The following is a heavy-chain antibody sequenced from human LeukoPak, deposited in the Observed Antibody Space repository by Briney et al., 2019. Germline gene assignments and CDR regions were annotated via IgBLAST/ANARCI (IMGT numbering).Heavy chain of an antibody. J-gene: IGHJ1*01. CDR2: IYTSGST. D-gene: IGHD1-26*01. V-gene: IGHV4-61*02. Sequence: PSETLSLTCTVSGGSISSGSYYWSWIRQPAGKGLKWIGRIYTSGSTNYNPSLKSRVTISVDTSKNQFSLKLSSVTAADTAVYYCARGASGALSTHWGQGTLVTVSS. CDR3: ARGASGALSTH. CDR1: GGSISSGSYY.